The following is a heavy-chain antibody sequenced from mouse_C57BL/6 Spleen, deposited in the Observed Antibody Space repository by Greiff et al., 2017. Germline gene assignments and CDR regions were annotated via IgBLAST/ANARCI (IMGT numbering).Heavy chain of an antibody. J-gene: IGHJ2*01. Sequence: QVQLKQPGAELVMPGASVKLSCKASGYTFTSYWMHWVKQRPGQGLEWIGEIDPSDSYTNYNQKFKGKSTLTVDKSSSTAYMQLSSLTSEDSAVYYCARGAPPDYFDYWGQGTTLTVSS. CDR1: GYTFTSYW. CDR2: IDPSDSYT. V-gene: IGHV1-69*01. CDR3: ARGAPPDYFDY.